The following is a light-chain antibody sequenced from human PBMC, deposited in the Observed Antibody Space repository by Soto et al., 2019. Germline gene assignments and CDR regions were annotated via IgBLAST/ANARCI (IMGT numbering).Light chain of an antibody. J-gene: IGKJ5*01. V-gene: IGKV3-11*01. CDR2: DAS. CDR3: QQRSNWPIT. Sequence: EIVLTQSPATLSLSPGERGTLSCRASQSVSSYLAWYQQKPGQAPRLLIYDASNRATGIPARFSGSGSGTDFTLTISSLEPEDFAVYYCQQRSNWPITFGQGTRLEI. CDR1: QSVSSY.